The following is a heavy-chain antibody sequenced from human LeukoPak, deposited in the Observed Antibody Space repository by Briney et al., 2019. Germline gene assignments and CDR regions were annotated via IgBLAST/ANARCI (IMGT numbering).Heavy chain of an antibody. V-gene: IGHV3-11*01. CDR2: ISSSGSTI. CDR3: ARGGEMATRTKAFDI. CDR1: GFTFSDYY. D-gene: IGHD5-24*01. J-gene: IGHJ3*02. Sequence: GGSLRLSCAASGFTFSDYYMSWIRQAPGKGLEWVSYISSSGSTIYYADSVKGRFTISRDNTKNSLYLQMNSLRAEDTAVYYCARGGEMATRTKAFDIWGQGTMVTVSS.